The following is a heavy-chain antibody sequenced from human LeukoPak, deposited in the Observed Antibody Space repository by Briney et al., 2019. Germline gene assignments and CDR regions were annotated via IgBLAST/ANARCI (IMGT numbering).Heavy chain of an antibody. V-gene: IGHV4-30-2*01. CDR1: GGSISSGGYS. Sequence: SETLSLTCAVSGGSISSGGYSWSWIRQPRGKGLEWIGYIYHSGSTYYNPSLKSRVTISVDRSKNQFSLKLSSVTAADTAVYYCARHSYYYDSSGYYYFDYWGQGTLVTVSS. J-gene: IGHJ4*02. D-gene: IGHD3-22*01. CDR3: ARHSYYYDSSGYYYFDY. CDR2: IYHSGST.